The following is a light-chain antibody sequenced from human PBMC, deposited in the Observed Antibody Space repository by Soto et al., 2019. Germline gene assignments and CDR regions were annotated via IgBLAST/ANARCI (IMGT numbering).Light chain of an antibody. CDR1: QSVSSSY. CDR3: QQYGSSPPLT. J-gene: IGKJ4*01. Sequence: EIVLTQSPGTLSLSPGERATLSCRASQSVSSSYLAWYQQKPGQAPRLLIYGASSRATGIPDRFSGSGSGTDFTLTISRLEPEDFAVYYCQQYGSSPPLTFGGWTKVEIK. CDR2: GAS. V-gene: IGKV3-20*01.